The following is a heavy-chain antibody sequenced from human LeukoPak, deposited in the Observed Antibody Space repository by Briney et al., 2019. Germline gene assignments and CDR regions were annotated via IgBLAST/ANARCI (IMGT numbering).Heavy chain of an antibody. Sequence: ASVKVSCKASGYTFTSYYMHWVRQAPGQGLEWMGIINPSGGSTSYAQKFQGRVTMTRDTSTSTVHMELSSLRSEDTAVYYCARGLWELPHYYYYMDVWGKGTTVTVSS. CDR2: INPSGGST. J-gene: IGHJ6*03. V-gene: IGHV1-46*01. D-gene: IGHD1-26*01. CDR1: GYTFTSYY. CDR3: ARGLWELPHYYYYMDV.